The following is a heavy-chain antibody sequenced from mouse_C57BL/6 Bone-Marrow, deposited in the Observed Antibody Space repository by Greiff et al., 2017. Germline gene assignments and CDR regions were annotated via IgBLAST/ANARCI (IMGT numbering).Heavy chain of an antibody. Sequence: QVQLKESGAELVRPGASVTLSCKASGYTFTDYEMHWVKQTPVHGLEWIGAIDPETGGTAYNQKFKGKAILTADKSSSTAYMELRSLTSEDSAVYYWTRGQLRGWFAYWGQGTLVTVSA. CDR2: IDPETGGT. V-gene: IGHV1-15*01. J-gene: IGHJ3*01. D-gene: IGHD3-2*02. CDR3: TRGQLRGWFAY. CDR1: GYTFTDYE.